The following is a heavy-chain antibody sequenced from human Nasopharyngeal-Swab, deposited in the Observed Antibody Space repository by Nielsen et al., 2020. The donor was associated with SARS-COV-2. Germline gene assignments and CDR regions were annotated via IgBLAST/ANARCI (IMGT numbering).Heavy chain of an antibody. CDR2: IYPGDSDT. CDR3: ARQGAVAGYYYYYMDV. Sequence: GESLMISCVGSGFSFTSYWIGWVRQMPGKGLEWMGIIYPGDSDTRYSPSFQGQVTISADKSISTAYLQWSSLKASDTAMYYCARQGAVAGYYYYYMDVWGKGTTVTVSS. D-gene: IGHD6-19*01. V-gene: IGHV5-51*01. J-gene: IGHJ6*03. CDR1: GFSFTSYW.